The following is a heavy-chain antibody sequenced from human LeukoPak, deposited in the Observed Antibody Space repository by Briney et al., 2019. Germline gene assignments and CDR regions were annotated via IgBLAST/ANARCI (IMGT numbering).Heavy chain of an antibody. CDR1: GFTFSSYG. CDR3: ATDMGTIFGVVTNYYYYGMDV. J-gene: IGHJ6*02. Sequence: PGGSLRLSCAASGFTFSSYGMHWVRQAPGKGLEWVAVISYDGSNKYYADSVKGRFTISRDNSKNTLYLQMNSLRAEDTAVYYCATDMGTIFGVVTNYYYYGMDVWGQGTTVTVSS. D-gene: IGHD3-3*01. V-gene: IGHV3-30*03. CDR2: ISYDGSNK.